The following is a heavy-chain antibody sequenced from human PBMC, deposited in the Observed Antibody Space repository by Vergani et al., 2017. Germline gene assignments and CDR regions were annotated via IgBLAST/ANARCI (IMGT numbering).Heavy chain of an antibody. CDR2: ISYDGSNK. CDR1: GFTFSSYA. V-gene: IGHV3-30-3*01. CDR3: ARAYSSTWYNY. J-gene: IGHJ4*02. D-gene: IGHD6-13*01. Sequence: QVQLVESGGGVVQPGRSLRLSCAASGFTFSSYAMHWVRQAPGKGLEWVAVISYDGSNKYYADSVKGRFTISRDNAKNSLYLQMNSLRAEDTAVYYCARAYSSTWYNYWGQGTLVTVSS.